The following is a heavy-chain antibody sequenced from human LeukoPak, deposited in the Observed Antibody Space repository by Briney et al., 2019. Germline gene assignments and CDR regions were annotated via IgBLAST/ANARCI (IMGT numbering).Heavy chain of an antibody. CDR1: GGSISSGDYY. Sequence: SETLSLTCTVSGGSISSGDYYWSWIRQPPGEGLEWIGYIYYSGSTYYNPSLKSRATISVDTSKNQFSLKLSSVTAADTAVYYCAREPRGRDYDFWSGYDPPDYYYYMDVWGKGTTVTVSS. CDR3: AREPRGRDYDFWSGYDPPDYYYYMDV. CDR2: IYYSGST. J-gene: IGHJ6*03. V-gene: IGHV4-30-4*08. D-gene: IGHD3-3*01.